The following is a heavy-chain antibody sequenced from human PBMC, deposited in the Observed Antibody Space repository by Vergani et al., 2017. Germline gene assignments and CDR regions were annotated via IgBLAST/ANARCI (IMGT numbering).Heavy chain of an antibody. D-gene: IGHD3-9*01. CDR1: GYTFTGYY. V-gene: IGHV1-46*03. Sequence: QVQLVQSGAEVKKPGASVKVSCKASGYTFTGYYIHWVRQAPEQGLEWVGVISPDGFSTFYAQKFHGRVTITRDTSTSTVYVEVTSLRSDATAVYYCAREPPLTGFFDYWGQGTLVTVSS. CDR2: ISPDGFST. CDR3: AREPPLTGFFDY. J-gene: IGHJ4*02.